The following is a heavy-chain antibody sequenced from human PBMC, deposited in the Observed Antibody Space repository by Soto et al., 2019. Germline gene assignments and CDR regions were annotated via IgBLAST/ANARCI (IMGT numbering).Heavy chain of an antibody. J-gene: IGHJ4*02. CDR2: INHRGSA. CDR3: ARSLTTVTTEIDY. Sequence: SETLSLTCAVSGASVSSTYWWSWVRQPPGKGPEWIGEINHRGSANYNPSLKSRVTISVDISKSQFSLRLTSVTAADTAVYYCARSLTTVTTEIDYWGQGTLVTVSS. V-gene: IGHV4-4*02. D-gene: IGHD4-17*01. CDR1: GASVSSTYW.